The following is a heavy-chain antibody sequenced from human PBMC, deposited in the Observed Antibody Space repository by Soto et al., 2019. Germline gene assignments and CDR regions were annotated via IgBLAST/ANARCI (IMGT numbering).Heavy chain of an antibody. CDR1: GFTFSNAW. V-gene: IGHV3-15*01. D-gene: IGHD3-3*01. J-gene: IGHJ4*02. CDR2: IKSKTDGGTT. CDR3: TTLPGYYDFWSGYYSEYFDY. Sequence: EVQLVESGGGLVKPGGSLRLSCAASGFTFSNAWMSWVRQAPGKGLEWVGRIKSKTDGGTTDYAAPVKGRFTISRDDSKNTLYLQMNSLKTEDTAVYYCTTLPGYYDFWSGYYSEYFDYWGQGTLVTVSS.